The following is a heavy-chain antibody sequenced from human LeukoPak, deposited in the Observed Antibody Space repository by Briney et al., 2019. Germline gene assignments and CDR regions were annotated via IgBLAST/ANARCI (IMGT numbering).Heavy chain of an antibody. J-gene: IGHJ4*02. V-gene: IGHV3-74*01. D-gene: IGHD6-19*01. CDR1: GFTFSSYW. CDR2: INSDGGSI. Sequence: GGSLRLSCAASGFTFSSYWMHWVSQAPGKGLVWVSRINSDGGSINYADSVKGRFTISRDNAKNTLYLQMNSLRADDTAVYYCALIAVAGTGYWGQGTLVTVSS. CDR3: ALIAVAGTGY.